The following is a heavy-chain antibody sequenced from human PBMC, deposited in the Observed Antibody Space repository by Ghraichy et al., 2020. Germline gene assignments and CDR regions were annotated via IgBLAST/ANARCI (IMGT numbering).Heavy chain of an antibody. CDR3: ARRDIEAVGIYWYFDL. V-gene: IGHV4-39*01. D-gene: IGHD6-13*01. CDR1: GGSISSSNYY. J-gene: IGHJ2*01. CDR2: IYYSGST. Sequence: SETLSLTCTVSGGSISSSNYYWGWIRQPPGKGLEWIGSIYYSGSTYYNPSLKSRVTISVDTSKNQFSLRLGSVTAADTALYYCARRDIEAVGIYWYFDLWGRGTLVTVSS.